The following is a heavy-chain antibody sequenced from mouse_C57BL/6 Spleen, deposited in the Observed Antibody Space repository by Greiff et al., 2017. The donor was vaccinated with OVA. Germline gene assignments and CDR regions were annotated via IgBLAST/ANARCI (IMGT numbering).Heavy chain of an antibody. CDR1: GYTFTSYW. V-gene: IGHV1-69*01. CDR2: IDPSDSYT. J-gene: IGHJ3*01. CDR3: ARGEAQATEFAY. D-gene: IGHD3-2*02. Sequence: QVQLQQPGAELVMPGASVKLSCKASGYTFTSYWMHWVKQRPGQGLEWIGEIDPSDSYTNYNQKFKGKSTLTVDKSSSTAYMQLSSLTSEDSAVYYCARGEAQATEFAYWGQGTLVTVSA.